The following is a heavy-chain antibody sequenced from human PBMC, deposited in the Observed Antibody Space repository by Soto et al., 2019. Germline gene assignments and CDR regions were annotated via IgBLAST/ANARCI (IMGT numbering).Heavy chain of an antibody. CDR1: GASISRYY. D-gene: IGHD2-21*02. Sequence: SETLSLTCTVSGASISRYYWSWIRQPPGKGLEWIGYMYYSGTTNYNPSLKSRVTFSLDSSKNQISLRLSSVTAADTAVYFCASSPLVDCGGDCYLDHWGQGTLVTVSS. CDR3: ASSPLVDCGGDCYLDH. V-gene: IGHV4-59*01. J-gene: IGHJ4*02. CDR2: MYYSGTT.